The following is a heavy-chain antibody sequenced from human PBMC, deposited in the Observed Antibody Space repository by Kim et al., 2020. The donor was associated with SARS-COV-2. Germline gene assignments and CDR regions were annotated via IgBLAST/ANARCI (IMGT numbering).Heavy chain of an antibody. CDR1: GFTVSSNY. Sequence: GGSLRLSCAASGFTVSSNYMSWVRQAPGKGLEWVSVIYSGGSTYYADSVKGRFTISRHNSKNTLYLQMNSLRAEDTAVYYCARDRSPYSSGWNLYYYYGMDVWGQGTTVTVSS. J-gene: IGHJ6*02. V-gene: IGHV3-53*04. CDR2: IYSGGST. CDR3: ARDRSPYSSGWNLYYYYGMDV. D-gene: IGHD6-19*01.